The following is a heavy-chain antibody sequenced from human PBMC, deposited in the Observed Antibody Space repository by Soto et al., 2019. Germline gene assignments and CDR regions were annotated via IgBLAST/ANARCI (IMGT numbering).Heavy chain of an antibody. Sequence: GGSLRLSCAASGLTFSSYSMNWVRQAPGKGLEGVSAISSSSSYIYYADSVKGRFTISRDNAKNSLYLQINSLRAEDTAVYYCARDSSGWYGRVGYGMDVWGQGTTVTVSS. CDR3: ARDSSGWYGRVGYGMDV. J-gene: IGHJ6*02. D-gene: IGHD6-19*01. CDR2: ISSSSSYI. V-gene: IGHV3-21*01. CDR1: GLTFSSYS.